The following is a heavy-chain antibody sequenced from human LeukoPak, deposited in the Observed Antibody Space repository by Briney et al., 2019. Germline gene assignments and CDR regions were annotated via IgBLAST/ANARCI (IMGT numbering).Heavy chain of an antibody. CDR2: IHYSGGT. CDR3: ARHGTGQKAFNI. J-gene: IGHJ3*02. CDR1: SGSISGYY. Sequence: SETLSLTCTVSSGSISGYYWSWIRQPPGKGLEWIGQIHYSGGTIHNPSLKSRVTISVDTSKNQFSLKLSSGSAADTAAYYCARHGTGQKAFNIWGQGTMVTVSS. D-gene: IGHD1-14*01. V-gene: IGHV4-59*08.